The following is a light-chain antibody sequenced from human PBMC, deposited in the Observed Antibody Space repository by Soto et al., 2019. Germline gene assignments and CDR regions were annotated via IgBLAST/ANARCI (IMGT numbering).Light chain of an antibody. CDR3: QQRSRTPHT. CDR2: GAS. J-gene: IGKJ2*01. Sequence: DIQMTQSPSSLSASVGDRVTITCRASQSISSYLNWYQQRPGKAPKLLIYGASSLQSGVPSRFRGSGSGTDFTLTITSVQPEDFATYHCQQRSRTPHTFGQGTKVEIK. V-gene: IGKV1-39*01. CDR1: QSISSY.